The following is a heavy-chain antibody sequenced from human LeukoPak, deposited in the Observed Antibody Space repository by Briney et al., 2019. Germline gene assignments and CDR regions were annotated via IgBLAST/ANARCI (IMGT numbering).Heavy chain of an antibody. D-gene: IGHD2/OR15-2a*01. CDR3: ARRTTWSSWFDP. CDR2: INHSGST. Sequence: SETLSLTCAVYGGSFSGYYWSWIRQPPGKGLEWIGEINHSGSTNYNPSLKSRVTISVDTSKNQFSLKLSSVTAADTAVYYCARRTTWSSWFDPWGQGTLVTVSS. J-gene: IGHJ5*02. V-gene: IGHV4-34*01. CDR1: GGSFSGYY.